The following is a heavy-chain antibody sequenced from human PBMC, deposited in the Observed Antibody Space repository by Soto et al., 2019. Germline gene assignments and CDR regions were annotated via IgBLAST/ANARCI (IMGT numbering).Heavy chain of an antibody. J-gene: IGHJ6*02. Sequence: PGGSLRLSCAASGFTFSDHYMDWVRQAPGKGQERVGRTRNKANSYTTEYTASVKGRFTISRDDSKNSLYLQMNSLKTEDTAVYYCARGSGSGSFLDYYYYGMDVWGQGTTVTVSS. D-gene: IGHD3-10*01. V-gene: IGHV3-72*01. CDR2: TRNKANSYTT. CDR1: GFTFSDHY. CDR3: ARGSGSGSFLDYYYYGMDV.